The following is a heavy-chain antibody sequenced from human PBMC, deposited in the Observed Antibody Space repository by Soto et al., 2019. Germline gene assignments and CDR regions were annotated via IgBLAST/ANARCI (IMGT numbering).Heavy chain of an antibody. Sequence: EVQLVESGGGLVQPGRSLRLSCAASGFTFDDYAMHWVRQAPGKGLEWVSGISWNSGSIGYADSVKGRFTISRDNAKNSLYLQMNSLRAEDTALYYCAKDMGSYSSGPGYFDLWGRGTLVTVSS. J-gene: IGHJ2*01. D-gene: IGHD6-19*01. CDR2: ISWNSGSI. CDR1: GFTFDDYA. V-gene: IGHV3-9*01. CDR3: AKDMGSYSSGPGYFDL.